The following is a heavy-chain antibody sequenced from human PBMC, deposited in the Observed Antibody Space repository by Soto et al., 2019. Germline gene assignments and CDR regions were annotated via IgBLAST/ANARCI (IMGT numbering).Heavy chain of an antibody. J-gene: IGHJ4*02. Sequence: GGSLRLSCAGSGFTFGRHWMTWVRQAPGKGLEWVANIKEDGSNTNYADSVKGRFTISRDNAKNTLYLQMNSLRAEDTAVYYCVRTSLVVAAATREDYWGQGTLVTVSS. CDR3: VRTSLVVAAATREDY. CDR1: GFTFGRHW. D-gene: IGHD2-15*01. CDR2: IKEDGSNT. V-gene: IGHV3-7*01.